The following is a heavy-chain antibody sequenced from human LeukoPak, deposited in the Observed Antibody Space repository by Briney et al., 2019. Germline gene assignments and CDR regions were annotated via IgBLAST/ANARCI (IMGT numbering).Heavy chain of an antibody. CDR3: AKGRDSTSCYDN. J-gene: IGHJ4*02. V-gene: IGHV3-23*01. Sequence: GGSLRLSCAASGFTFTNCAMSWVRQAPGKGLEWVSAISGSGGGTYYADSVKGRFTISRDNSKNMLFLQMNSLRAEDTAVYYCAKGRDSTSCYDNWGQGTLVTVSS. CDR1: GFTFTNCA. CDR2: ISGSGGGT. D-gene: IGHD2-2*01.